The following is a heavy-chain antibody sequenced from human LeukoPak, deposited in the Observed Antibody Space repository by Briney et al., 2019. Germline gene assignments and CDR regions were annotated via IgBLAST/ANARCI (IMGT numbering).Heavy chain of an antibody. Sequence: SETLSLTCAVYGGSFSGYYWSWMRQPPGKGLEWIGEINHSGSTNYNPSLKSRVTISVDTSKNQFSLKLRSVTAADTAVYYYRRRKPVEMATIDYWGQGTLVTVSS. V-gene: IGHV4-34*01. CDR1: GGSFSGYY. CDR3: RRRKPVEMATIDY. D-gene: IGHD5-24*01. CDR2: INHSGST. J-gene: IGHJ4*02.